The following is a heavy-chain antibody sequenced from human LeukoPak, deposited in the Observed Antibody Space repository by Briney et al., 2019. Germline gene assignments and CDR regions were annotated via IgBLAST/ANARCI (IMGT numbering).Heavy chain of an antibody. CDR2: IWYDGSNI. V-gene: IGHV3-33*01. J-gene: IGHJ4*02. Sequence: GGSLRLSCAASGFKFSSYGFHWVRQAPGKGLEWVAVIWYDGSNIHYAESVKGRFTISRVNSRDTLYLHMNSLRPEDTAVYYGAREFYTGMFDYWGQGALVTVSS. CDR1: GFKFSSYG. CDR3: AREFYTGMFDY. D-gene: IGHD3-10*02.